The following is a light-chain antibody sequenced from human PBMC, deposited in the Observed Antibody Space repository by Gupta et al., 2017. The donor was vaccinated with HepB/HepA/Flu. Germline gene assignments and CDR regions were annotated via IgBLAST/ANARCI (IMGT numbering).Light chain of an antibody. CDR1: SSNIGNNY. V-gene: IGLV1-51*01. J-gene: IGLJ2*01. Sequence: QSVLTQPPSVYAAPGQTVTISCSGSSSNIGNNYVSWYQHLPGTAPKLLIYDNNKRPSGIPDRFSGSKSGTSATLGITGLQTGDEADYYCGTWASNLSAVVFGAGTKLTVL. CDR2: DNN. CDR3: GTWASNLSAVV.